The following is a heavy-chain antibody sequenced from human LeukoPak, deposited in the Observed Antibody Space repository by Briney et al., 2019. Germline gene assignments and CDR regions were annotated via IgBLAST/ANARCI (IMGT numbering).Heavy chain of an antibody. J-gene: IGHJ5*02. V-gene: IGHV1-2*02. Sequence: ASVTVSCTASGYTFTVYYMHWVRQAPGQGLEWMGWINPNSGGTNYTQKFQGRVTITRDTSISTAYMELSRLRSDDTAVYYCARDFDILTGYSKRGNWFDPWGQGTLVTVSS. CDR1: GYTFTVYY. CDR2: INPNSGGT. D-gene: IGHD3-9*01. CDR3: ARDFDILTGYSKRGNWFDP.